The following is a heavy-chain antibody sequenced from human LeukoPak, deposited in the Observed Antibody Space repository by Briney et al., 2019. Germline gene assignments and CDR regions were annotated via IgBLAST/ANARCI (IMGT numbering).Heavy chain of an antibody. D-gene: IGHD3-22*01. Sequence: PGGSLRLSCAASGFTFSSYGMSWVRQAPGKGLEWVSAIGGSGGSTYYADSVKGRFTISRDNSKNTLYLQMNSLRAEDTAVYYCAKDLGDPDYYDSSGYGLWGQGTLVTVSS. J-gene: IGHJ4*02. CDR2: IGGSGGST. V-gene: IGHV3-23*01. CDR1: GFTFSSYG. CDR3: AKDLGDPDYYDSSGYGL.